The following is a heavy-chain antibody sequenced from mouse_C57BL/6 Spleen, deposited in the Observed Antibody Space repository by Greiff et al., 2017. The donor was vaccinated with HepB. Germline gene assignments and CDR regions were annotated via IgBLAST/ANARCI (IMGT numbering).Heavy chain of an antibody. CDR3: ARWPSYCYFDF. CDR2: INPNNGGT. D-gene: IGHD2-10*02. V-gene: IGHV1-22*01. J-gene: IGHJ1*03. CDR1: GYTFTDYN. Sequence: DVKLQESGPELVKPGASVKMSCKASGYTFTDYNMHWVKQSHGKSLEWIGYINPNNGGTSYNQKFKGKATLTVNKSSSTSYMKLRSLTSEDSAVYYCARWPSYCYFDFWGTGTTVTVSS.